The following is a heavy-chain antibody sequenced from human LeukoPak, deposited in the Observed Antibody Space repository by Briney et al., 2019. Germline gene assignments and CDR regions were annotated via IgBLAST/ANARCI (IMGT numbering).Heavy chain of an antibody. CDR2: INPNSGGT. Sequence: ASVKVSCKAAGYTFTGYYMFWVRQAPGQGLEWMGRINPNSGGTNYAQKFQARFTMTRDTPISTDYMELSRLRSDDTAVYYCARGYCSGGSCYSVENWFDPWGQGTLVTVSS. D-gene: IGHD2-15*01. V-gene: IGHV1-2*06. CDR3: ARGYCSGGSCYSVENWFDP. CDR1: GYTFTGYY. J-gene: IGHJ5*02.